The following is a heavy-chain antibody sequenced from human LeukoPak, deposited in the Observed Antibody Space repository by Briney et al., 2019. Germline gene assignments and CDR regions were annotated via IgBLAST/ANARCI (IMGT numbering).Heavy chain of an antibody. J-gene: IGHJ4*02. V-gene: IGHV4-31*03. CDR1: GGSISSGGNY. CDR2: IYYSGTT. D-gene: IGHD6-19*01. CDR3: ARAEYSSGGPNFDS. Sequence: TLSLTCSVSGGSISSGGNYWSWIRQPPGKGLEWIGYIYYSGTTYYNPSLKSRVIISLDTSKNQFSMKLIPVTAADTAVYYCARAEYSSGGPNFDSWGQGTLATVSS.